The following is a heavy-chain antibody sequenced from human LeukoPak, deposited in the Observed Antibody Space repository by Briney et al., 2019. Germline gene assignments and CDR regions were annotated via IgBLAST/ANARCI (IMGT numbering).Heavy chain of an antibody. Sequence: GGSLRLSCAASGFTVSSNYMSWVRQAPGKGLEWVSVIYSGGSTYYADSVKGRFTISRDNSKNTLYLQMNSLRAEDTAVYYCTTDQYYYDSSGYLLDYWGQGTLVTVSS. D-gene: IGHD3-22*01. CDR3: TTDQYYYDSSGYLLDY. V-gene: IGHV3-66*01. CDR2: IYSGGST. CDR1: GFTVSSNY. J-gene: IGHJ4*02.